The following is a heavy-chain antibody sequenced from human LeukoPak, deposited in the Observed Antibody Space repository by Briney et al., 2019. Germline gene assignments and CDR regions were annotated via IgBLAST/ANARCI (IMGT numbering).Heavy chain of an antibody. CDR3: ARVELPYSSSWYGAFDI. CDR2: ISAYSGNT. Sequence: ASVKVSCKASGYTFTSYGISWVRQAPGQGLEWMGWISAYSGNTNYAQKLQGRVTMTTDTSTSTAYMELRSLRSDDTAVYYCARVELPYSSSWYGAFDIWGQGTMVTVSS. J-gene: IGHJ3*02. D-gene: IGHD6-13*01. V-gene: IGHV1-18*01. CDR1: GYTFTSYG.